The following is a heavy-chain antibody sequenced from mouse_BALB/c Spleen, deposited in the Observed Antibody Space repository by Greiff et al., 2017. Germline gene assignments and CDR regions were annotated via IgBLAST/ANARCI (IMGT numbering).Heavy chain of an antibody. V-gene: IGHV5-12-2*01. CDR1: GFTFSSYT. D-gene: IGHD1-1*01. CDR3: ARHGGSSPYYAMDD. Sequence: DVQLVESGGGLVQPGGSLKLSCAASGFTFSSYTMSWVRQTPEKRLEWVAYISNGGGSTYYPDTVKGRFTISRDNAKNTLYLPMSSLKSEDTAMYYCARHGGSSPYYAMDDWGQGTSVTVSS. J-gene: IGHJ4*01. CDR2: ISNGGGST.